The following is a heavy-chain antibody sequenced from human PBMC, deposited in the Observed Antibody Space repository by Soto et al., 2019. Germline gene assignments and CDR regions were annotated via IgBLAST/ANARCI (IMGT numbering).Heavy chain of an antibody. CDR2: IYYNGTT. D-gene: IGHD3-22*01. V-gene: IGHV4-39*01. CDR3: ARHVLGTARYYYDFVGYYGYYFDY. Sequence: QLQLQESGPGLVKPSETLSLTCTVSGASIGSRNYYWGWICQPPGKGLESIGNIYYNGTTYYNPSLKSRVTMSVDTSKNQFSLKLSSVTAADTAVYYCARHVLGTARYYYDFVGYYGYYFDYWGQGTLVTVSS. CDR1: GASIGSRNYY. J-gene: IGHJ4*02.